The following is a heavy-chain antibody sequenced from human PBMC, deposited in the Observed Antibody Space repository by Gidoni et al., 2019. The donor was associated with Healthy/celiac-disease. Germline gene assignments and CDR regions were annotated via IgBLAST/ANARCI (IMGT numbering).Heavy chain of an antibody. J-gene: IGHJ1*01. CDR3: AKYRSGFGDPRAEYFQH. CDR1: GFTFSSYA. D-gene: IGHD3-10*01. V-gene: IGHV3-23*01. CDR2: ISGSGGST. Sequence: EVQLLESGGGLVQPGGSLRLSCAASGFTFSSYAMSWVRQAPGKGLEWVSAISGSGGSTYYAYSVKGRFTISRDNSKNTLYLQMNSLRAEDTAVYYCAKYRSGFGDPRAEYFQHWGQGTLVTVSS.